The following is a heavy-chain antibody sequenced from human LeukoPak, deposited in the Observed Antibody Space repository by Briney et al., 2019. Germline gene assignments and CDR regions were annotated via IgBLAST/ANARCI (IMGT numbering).Heavy chain of an antibody. CDR3: ARQERYYDFWSGYSTPYYFDY. CDR1: GGSISSHNYY. CDR2: FYYSGST. D-gene: IGHD3-3*01. J-gene: IGHJ4*02. Sequence: SETLSLTCTVSGGSISSHNYYWGWIRQPPGKGLEWIGSFYYSGSTYYNPSLKSRVTISVNTSKNQFSLKLSSVTAADTAVYYCARQERYYDFWSGYSTPYYFDYWGQGTLVTVSS. V-gene: IGHV4-39*01.